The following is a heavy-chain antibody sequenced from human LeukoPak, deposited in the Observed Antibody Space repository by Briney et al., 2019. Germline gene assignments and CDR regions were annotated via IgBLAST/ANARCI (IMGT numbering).Heavy chain of an antibody. CDR2: ISSGGSNK. J-gene: IGHJ4*02. CDR3: APRSIIVATYFVH. Sequence: PGGSLRLSCAASGFTFSNYGMHWVRQAPGQGLEWVAVISSGGSNKYYADSVRGRFTISRDDSKNTLYLQMNSLRTEDTAVYYCAPRSIIVATYFVHWGQGTLVTVSS. V-gene: IGHV3-30*03. CDR1: GFTFSNYG. D-gene: IGHD5-12*01.